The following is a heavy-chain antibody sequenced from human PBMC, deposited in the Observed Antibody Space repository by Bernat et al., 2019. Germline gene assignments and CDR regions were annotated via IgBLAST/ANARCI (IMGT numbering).Heavy chain of an antibody. V-gene: IGHV1-3*01. CDR2: INAGNGNT. J-gene: IGHJ4*02. CDR3: ARAAYYYDSGSYSNPYYFDY. D-gene: IGHD3-10*01. Sequence: QVQLVQSGAEVKKPGASVKVSCKASGYTFTSYAMHWVRQAPGQRLEWMGWINAGNGNTKYSQKFQGRVTITRDTSTSTAYMELSSMRSEDTAVYYCARAAYYYDSGSYSNPYYFDYWGQGTLVTVSS. CDR1: GYTFTSYA.